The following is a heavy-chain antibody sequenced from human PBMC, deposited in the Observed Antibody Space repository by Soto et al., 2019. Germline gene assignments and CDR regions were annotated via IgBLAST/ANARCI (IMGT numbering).Heavy chain of an antibody. CDR3: ARGRYGSRTYHLFDN. CDR2: TNPMFGTA. CDR1: GGTFSNYA. Sequence: RASVKVSCKASGGTFSNYAISWVRQAPGQGLEWMGGTNPMFGTASYAQKFQGRVTITADEPTSTATMELSSLRSDDTAVYYCARGRYGSRTYHLFDNWGQGTLVTVSS. J-gene: IGHJ4*01. V-gene: IGHV1-69*13. D-gene: IGHD3-10*01.